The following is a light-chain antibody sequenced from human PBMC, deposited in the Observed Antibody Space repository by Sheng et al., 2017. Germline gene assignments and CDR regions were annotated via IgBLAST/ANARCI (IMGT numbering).Light chain of an antibody. CDR1: NIGTTT. Sequence: SYVLTQPPSVSVAPGQTVRITCGGSNIGTTTVHWYQRKPGQAPVLVVYEDTARPSGIPERFSGSNSGNTATLTISRVEAGDEADYYCQVWDVNSDRVVFGGGSKLTVL. CDR3: QVWDVNSDRVV. J-gene: IGLJ2*01. CDR2: EDT. V-gene: IGLV3-21*02.